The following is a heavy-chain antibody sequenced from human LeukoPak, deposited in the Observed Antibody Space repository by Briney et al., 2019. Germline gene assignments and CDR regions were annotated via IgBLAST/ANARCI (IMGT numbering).Heavy chain of an antibody. Sequence: GASVKVSCKASGYTFTSYDINWVRQATGQGLEWMGWMNPNSGNTGYAQKFQGRVTITRNTSISTAYMELSSLRSEDTAVYYCAGVGIAAAGGLDYWGQGTLVTVSS. CDR1: GYTFTSYD. CDR3: AGVGIAAAGGLDY. CDR2: MNPNSGNT. D-gene: IGHD6-13*01. V-gene: IGHV1-8*03. J-gene: IGHJ4*02.